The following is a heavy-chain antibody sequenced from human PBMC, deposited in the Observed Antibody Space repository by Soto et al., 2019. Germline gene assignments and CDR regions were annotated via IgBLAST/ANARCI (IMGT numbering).Heavy chain of an antibody. CDR1: GGSISSGGYY. J-gene: IGHJ4*02. Sequence: QVQLQESGPGLVKPSQTLSLTCTVSGGSISSGGYYWSWIRQHPGKGLEWIGYIYYSGSTYYNPSLERRVTISVDTSKNQFSLKLSSVTAADTAVYYCARDKDDFWMFDYWGQGTLVTVSS. CDR2: IYYSGST. V-gene: IGHV4-31*03. D-gene: IGHD3-3*01. CDR3: ARDKDDFWMFDY.